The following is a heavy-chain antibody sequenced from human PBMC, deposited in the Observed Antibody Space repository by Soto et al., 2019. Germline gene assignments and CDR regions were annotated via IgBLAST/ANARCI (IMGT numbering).Heavy chain of an antibody. CDR1: GFTFSSYG. CDR2: IWYDGSNK. Sequence: GGSLRLSCAASGFTFSSYGMHWVRQAPGKGLEWVAVIWYDGSNKYYADSVKGRFTISRDNSKNTLYLQMNSLRAEDTAVYYCARASGWSPDGVDVWGQGTTVTVSS. CDR3: ARASGWSPDGVDV. V-gene: IGHV3-33*08. D-gene: IGHD6-19*01. J-gene: IGHJ6*02.